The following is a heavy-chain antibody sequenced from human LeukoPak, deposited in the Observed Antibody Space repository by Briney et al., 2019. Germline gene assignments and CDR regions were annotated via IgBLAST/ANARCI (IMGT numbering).Heavy chain of an antibody. J-gene: IGHJ4*02. D-gene: IGHD6-13*01. CDR1: GFTFSNYA. CDR2: FSGSGGST. V-gene: IGHV3-23*01. Sequence: GGSLRLSCAASGFTFSNYAMSWVRQAPGNGLEWVSAFSGSGGSTYYADSVKGRFTISRDNSKNTLYLQINSLRAEDTAGYYCSKSAGIASAGHLDHWGQGTLVTVSS. CDR3: SKSAGIASAGHLDH.